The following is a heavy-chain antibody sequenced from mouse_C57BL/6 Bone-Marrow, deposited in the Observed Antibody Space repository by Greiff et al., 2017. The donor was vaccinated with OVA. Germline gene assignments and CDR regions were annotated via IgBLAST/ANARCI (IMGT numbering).Heavy chain of an antibody. Sequence: QVQLQQSGAELVRPGASVTLSCTASGYTFTDYEMHWVKQTPVHGLEWIGAIDPETGGTAYNQKFKGKAILTADKSSSTAYMELRSLTSEDSAVYYCTRDCLYWGQGTSVTVSS. CDR1: GYTFTDYE. J-gene: IGHJ4*01. V-gene: IGHV1-15*01. CDR3: TRDCLY. CDR2: IDPETGGT.